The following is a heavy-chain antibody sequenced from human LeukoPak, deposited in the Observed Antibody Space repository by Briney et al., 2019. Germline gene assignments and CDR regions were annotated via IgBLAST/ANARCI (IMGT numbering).Heavy chain of an antibody. CDR3: ARLEGITATMGD. V-gene: IGHV1-46*01. CDR1: GYTFTSYY. D-gene: IGHD5-12*01. CDR2: MNPVSGNA. Sequence: ASVKVSCKASGYTFTSYYMHWVRQAPGQGLEWMGWMNPVSGNAGSAQKFQGRVTLTRDTSTSTVYMDLTSLRSEDTAVYYCARLEGITATMGDWGQGTLVTVSS. J-gene: IGHJ4*02.